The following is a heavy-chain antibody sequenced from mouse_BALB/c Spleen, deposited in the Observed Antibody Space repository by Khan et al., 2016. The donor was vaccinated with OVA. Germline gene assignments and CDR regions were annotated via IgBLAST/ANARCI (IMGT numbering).Heavy chain of an antibody. D-gene: IGHD2-14*01. V-gene: IGHV1-54*01. CDR3: ARQGANRGWFAY. Sequence: QVQLQQSGAELVRPGTSVKVSCKASGYAFTNYLIEWVKQRPGQGLEWIGLINPGSGGTNYNEKFKGKATLTADKSSSTAYMQLSSLTSDDSAAYFCARQGANRGWFAYWGQGTLVTVSA. CDR2: INPGSGGT. CDR1: GYAFTNYL. J-gene: IGHJ3*01.